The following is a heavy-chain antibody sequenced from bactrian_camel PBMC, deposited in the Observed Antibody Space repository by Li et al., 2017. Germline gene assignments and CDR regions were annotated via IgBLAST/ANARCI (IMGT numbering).Heavy chain of an antibody. J-gene: IGHJ4*01. CDR2: IYAGGYTK. CDR1: GLAFRDRY. V-gene: IGHV3-2*01. Sequence: VQLVESGGDLVQPGGSLRLSCAASGLAFRDRYMSWIRQTPGKGLEWVASIYAGGYTKYYVDSVKGRFTISRDDAKNTVYLQMNSLKSEDTALYYCATGDVPYYWGQGTQVTVS. CDR3: ATGDVPYY.